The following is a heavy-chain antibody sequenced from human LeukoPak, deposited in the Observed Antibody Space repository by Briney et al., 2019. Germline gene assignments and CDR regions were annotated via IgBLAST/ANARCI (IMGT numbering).Heavy chain of an antibody. V-gene: IGHV4-59*08. Sequence: SETLSLTRTVSDGSISSYYWSWIRQPPGKGLEWIAYMYYRGSTNYNPSLKSRVTISVDTSKNQFSLKLSSVTAADTAVYFCARGGELLGRTAHDAFDIWGQGTMVTVSS. CDR1: DGSISSYY. D-gene: IGHD3-10*01. J-gene: IGHJ3*02. CDR3: ARGGELLGRTAHDAFDI. CDR2: MYYRGST.